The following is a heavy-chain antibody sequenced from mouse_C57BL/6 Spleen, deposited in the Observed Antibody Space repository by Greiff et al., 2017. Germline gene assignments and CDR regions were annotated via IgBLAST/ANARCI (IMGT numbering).Heavy chain of an antibody. D-gene: IGHD2-2*01. CDR2: ISSGSSTI. Sequence: EVKLVESGGGLVKPGGSLKLSCAASGFTFSDYGMHWVRQAPEKGLEWVAYISSGSSTIYYADTVKGRFTISRDNAKNTLFLQMTSLRSEDTALYFCARPGYGYDVYAMDYWGQGTSVTVSS. CDR1: GFTFSDYG. J-gene: IGHJ4*01. V-gene: IGHV5-17*01. CDR3: ARPGYGYDVYAMDY.